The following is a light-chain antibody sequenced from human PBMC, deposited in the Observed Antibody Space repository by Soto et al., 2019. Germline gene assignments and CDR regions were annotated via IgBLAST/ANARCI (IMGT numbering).Light chain of an antibody. CDR1: KLGDKY. Sequence: SYELTQTPSGSVSPGQTASITCSGDKLGDKYACWYQQKPGQSPVLVIYQDSKRPSGIPERFSGSNSGNTATLTISGTQAMDEADYYCQAWDSSRYVFGTGTKVTVL. CDR2: QDS. J-gene: IGLJ1*01. V-gene: IGLV3-1*01. CDR3: QAWDSSRYV.